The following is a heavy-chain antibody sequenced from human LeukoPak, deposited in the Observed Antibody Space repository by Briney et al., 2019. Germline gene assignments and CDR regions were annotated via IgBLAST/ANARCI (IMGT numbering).Heavy chain of an antibody. Sequence: GGSLRLSCAASGFTFSGFYMSWIRQAPGKGLEWVSCIGSSSSYTNYADSVKGRCTISRDNAKNSLYLQMDGLRAEDTAVYYCARDRGAVAATWFDYWGQGTLVTVSS. D-gene: IGHD6-19*01. J-gene: IGHJ4*02. CDR2: IGSSSSYT. CDR1: GFTFSGFY. V-gene: IGHV3-11*05. CDR3: ARDRGAVAATWFDY.